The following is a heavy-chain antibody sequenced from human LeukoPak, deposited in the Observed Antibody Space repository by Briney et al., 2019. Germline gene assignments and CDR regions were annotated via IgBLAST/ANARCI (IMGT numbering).Heavy chain of an antibody. D-gene: IGHD3-3*01. J-gene: IGHJ6*02. CDR2: MNPNSGNT. Sequence: ASVKVSCKASGYTFTGYYMHWVRQAPGQGLEWMGWMNPNSGNTGYAQKFQGRVTMTRNTSISTAYMELSSLRSEDTAVYYCARVPMGSYYDFWSGYSKGYYYYGMDVWGQGTTVTVSS. CDR1: GYTFTGYY. CDR3: ARVPMGSYYDFWSGYSKGYYYYGMDV. V-gene: IGHV1-8*02.